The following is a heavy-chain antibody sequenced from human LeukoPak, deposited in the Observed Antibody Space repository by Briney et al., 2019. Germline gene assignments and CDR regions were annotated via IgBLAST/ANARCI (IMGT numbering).Heavy chain of an antibody. CDR3: AKDMRFDWTPYYFDY. CDR1: GFTFSNYA. J-gene: IGHJ4*02. V-gene: IGHV3-23*01. Sequence: GGSLRLSCAASGFTFSNYAMSWVRQAPGKGLEWVSAISGSGGSTYYAESVKGRFTISGDNSKNTLYLQMNSLRAEDTAVYYCAKDMRFDWTPYYFDYWGQGTLVTVSS. D-gene: IGHD3-9*01. CDR2: ISGSGGST.